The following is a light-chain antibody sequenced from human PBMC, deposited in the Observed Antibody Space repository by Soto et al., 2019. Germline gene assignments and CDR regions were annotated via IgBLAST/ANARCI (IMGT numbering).Light chain of an antibody. CDR3: QQDYNLQWT. CDR2: GAS. CDR1: QSVSSSY. Sequence: PGERVTLSCRASQSVSSSYLTCYQQKPGQAPRLLIYGASTRATSIPARFSGSGSGTDFTLTISSLQPEDFAVYYCQQDYNLQWTFXQGTKVDIK. V-gene: IGKV3D-7*01. J-gene: IGKJ1*01.